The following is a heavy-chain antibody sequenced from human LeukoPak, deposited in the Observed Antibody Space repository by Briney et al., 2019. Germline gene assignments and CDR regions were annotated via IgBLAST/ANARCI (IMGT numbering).Heavy chain of an antibody. Sequence: GGSLRLSCAASGFTFSSYAMHWVRQAPGKGLEWVAVTSYDGSNKYYADSVKGRFTISRDNSKNTLYLQMNSQRAEDTAVYYCASSGYYYDSSGNAFDIWGQGTMVTVSS. J-gene: IGHJ3*02. CDR3: ASSGYYYDSSGNAFDI. CDR1: GFTFSSYA. CDR2: TSYDGSNK. V-gene: IGHV3-30*01. D-gene: IGHD3-22*01.